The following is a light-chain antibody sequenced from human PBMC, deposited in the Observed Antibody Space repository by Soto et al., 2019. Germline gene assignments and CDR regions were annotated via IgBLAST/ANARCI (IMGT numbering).Light chain of an antibody. CDR3: QQYNGFSYT. CDR1: QAVGSN. J-gene: IGKJ2*01. Sequence: IVLTQSPATLSVSPGERATLSCRASQAVGSNLAWYQQRPGQAPRLLIYDASTRATGIPHRFSGGGSGTEFTLTISSLQSDDFATYYCQQYNGFSYTFGQGTKLEIK. V-gene: IGKV3-15*01. CDR2: DAS.